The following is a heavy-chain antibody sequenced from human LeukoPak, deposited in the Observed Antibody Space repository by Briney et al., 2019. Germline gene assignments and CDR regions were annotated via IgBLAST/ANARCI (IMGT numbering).Heavy chain of an antibody. CDR1: GYSFTSYW. Sequence: GESLKISCKGSGYSFTSYWIGWVRQMPGKGREWIGIIYPGDSDTRYSPSFQGQVTISADKSISTAYLQWSSLKASDTAMYYCARPGTSWGSVCYDAFDIWGQGTMVTVSS. D-gene: IGHD1-1*01. CDR3: ARPGTSWGSVCYDAFDI. CDR2: IYPGDSDT. V-gene: IGHV5-51*01. J-gene: IGHJ3*02.